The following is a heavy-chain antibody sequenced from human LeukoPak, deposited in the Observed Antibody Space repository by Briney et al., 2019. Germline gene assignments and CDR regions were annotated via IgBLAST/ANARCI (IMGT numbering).Heavy chain of an antibody. J-gene: IGHJ5*02. CDR2: IYYSGAT. CDR3: ARQIDYGDYAWFDP. D-gene: IGHD4-17*01. CDR1: GGSIRSSGDY. Sequence: SETLSLTCTVSGGSIRSSGDYWGWIRQAPGKGLEWIGSIYYSGATYHNPALKSRVTISVDTSKNQFSLNLSSVTAADTAVYYCARQIDYGDYAWFDPWGQGTLVTVSS. V-gene: IGHV4-39*01.